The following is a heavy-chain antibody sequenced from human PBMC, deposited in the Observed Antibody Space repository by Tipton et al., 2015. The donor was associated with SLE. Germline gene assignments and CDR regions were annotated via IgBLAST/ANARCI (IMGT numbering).Heavy chain of an antibody. CDR1: GGSLSGYY. Sequence: TLSLTCAVYGGSLSGYYWSWIRQPPGKGLEWIGVLYYSGNTYYNPSLKSPVTLSIDTSKNQFSLKMRSVTAADTAVYFCARGYCSDGVCYGFGFFDYWGQGNLVTVSS. V-gene: IGHV4-34*01. CDR2: LYYSGNT. J-gene: IGHJ4*02. CDR3: ARGYCSDGVCYGFGFFDY. D-gene: IGHD2-8*01.